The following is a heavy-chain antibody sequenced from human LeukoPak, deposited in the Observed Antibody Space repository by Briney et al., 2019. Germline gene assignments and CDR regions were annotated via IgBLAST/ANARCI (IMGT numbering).Heavy chain of an antibody. CDR3: ARSPSWIQPPNY. D-gene: IGHD5-18*01. J-gene: IGHJ4*02. Sequence: GGSLRLSCSASGFTFSTYAMHWVRQAPGKGLEYVSVISSNGVSTYYANSVKGRFTISRDNSKNTLYLQMDSLRAEDMAVYYCARSPSWIQPPNYWGQGTLVTVSS. CDR1: GFTFSTYA. V-gene: IGHV3-64*01. CDR2: ISSNGVST.